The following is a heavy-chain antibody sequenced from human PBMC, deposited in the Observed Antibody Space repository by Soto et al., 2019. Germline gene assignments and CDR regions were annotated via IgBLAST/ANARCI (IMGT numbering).Heavy chain of an antibody. CDR2: ITPIYPTT. J-gene: IGHJ4*02. Sequence: QVQLVQSGAVVRKPGSSVQVSCKASGGTFYTYTFSWVRQAPGQGLEWMGSITPIYPTTNYAEKFQGRLTVTADGSTSTAYMELSSLTSDDTAVYYCARIPRYSFPTSDDLDSWGQGTLVTVSS. V-gene: IGHV1-69*15. CDR1: GGTFYTYT. CDR3: ARIPRYSFPTSDDLDS. D-gene: IGHD5-18*01.